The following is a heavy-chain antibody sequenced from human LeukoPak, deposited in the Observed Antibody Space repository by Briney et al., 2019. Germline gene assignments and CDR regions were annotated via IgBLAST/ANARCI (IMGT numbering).Heavy chain of an antibody. CDR3: AKDLAGAAAGPFDY. Sequence: PGGSLRLSCAASGFTFSSYEMNWVRQAPGKGLEWVSSISSSGSYIYYADSVKGRFTISRDNAKNSLYLQMNSLRAEDMALYYCAKDLAGAAAGPFDYWGQGTLVTVSS. CDR1: GFTFSSYE. D-gene: IGHD6-13*01. CDR2: ISSSGSYI. V-gene: IGHV3-21*04. J-gene: IGHJ4*02.